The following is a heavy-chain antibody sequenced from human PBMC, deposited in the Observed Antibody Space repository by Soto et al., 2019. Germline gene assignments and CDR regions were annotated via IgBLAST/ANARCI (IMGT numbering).Heavy chain of an antibody. V-gene: IGHV3-48*03. J-gene: IGHJ5*02. CDR1: GFTFSSYE. CDR2: ISSSGSTI. CDR3: ERDGGYIRFAL. D-gene: IGHD6-25*01. Sequence: GGSLRLSCAASGFTFSSYEMNWVRQAPGKGLEWVSYISSSGSTIYYADSVKGRFTISRDNAKNSLYLQMNSLRAEDTAVYYFERDGGYIRFALCGHETLLTASS.